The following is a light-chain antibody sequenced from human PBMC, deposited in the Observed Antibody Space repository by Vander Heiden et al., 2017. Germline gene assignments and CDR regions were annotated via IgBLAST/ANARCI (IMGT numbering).Light chain of an antibody. CDR2: AAS. Sequence: DIQMTQSPSSLSASVGDRVTITCRASQSISSYLNWYQQKPGKAPKLLIYAASSLQSGVPSRFSGSGSGTDFTPTIGSLQPEDFATYYCQQSYSTPRTFGQGTKVEIK. CDR3: QQSYSTPRT. V-gene: IGKV1-39*01. CDR1: QSISSY. J-gene: IGKJ1*01.